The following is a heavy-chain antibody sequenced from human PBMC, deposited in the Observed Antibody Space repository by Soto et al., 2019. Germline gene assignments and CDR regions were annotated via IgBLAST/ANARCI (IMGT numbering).Heavy chain of an antibody. V-gene: IGHV2-5*02. J-gene: IGHJ4*02. Sequence: QITLKESGPTLVKPTQTLTLTCTFSGFSLSTSGVGVGWIRQPPGKALEWLALIYWDDDKRYSPSLKSRLTITNDTSKHQVVLTMTNMDPVDTATYYCAHRVYIPLFDYWGQGTLVTVSS. CDR2: IYWDDDK. CDR1: GFSLSTSGVG. CDR3: AHRVYIPLFDY. D-gene: IGHD2-8*01.